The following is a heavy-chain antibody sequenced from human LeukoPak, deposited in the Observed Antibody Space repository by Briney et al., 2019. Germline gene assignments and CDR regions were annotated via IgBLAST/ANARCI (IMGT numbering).Heavy chain of an antibody. CDR2: IYTSGST. CDR3: ARGLAYCGGDCSLYYYMDV. V-gene: IGHV4-4*07. D-gene: IGHD2-21*02. CDR1: GGSISSYY. J-gene: IGHJ6*03. Sequence: SETLSLTCTVSGGSISSYYWSWIRQPAGKGLEWIGRIYTSGSTNYNPSPKSRVTMSVDTSKNQFSLKLSSVTAADTAVYYCARGLAYCGGDCSLYYYMDVWGKGTTVTVSS.